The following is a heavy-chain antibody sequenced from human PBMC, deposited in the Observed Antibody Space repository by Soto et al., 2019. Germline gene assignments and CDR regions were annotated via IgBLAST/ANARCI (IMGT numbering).Heavy chain of an antibody. D-gene: IGHD2-15*01. Sequence: QLQLQESGAQLVKPSQTLSLTCVVSGGSIPSGGHPWAWIRQPHGKGVEWIGYMSHIGGSFYKPCLMGRATSSVGRSKNQFQLSLNFLTAADTAVYDCAREAGVVGANYFDCWGQGILVTVSS. CDR3: AREAGVVGANYFDC. V-gene: IGHV4-30-2*01. CDR1: GGSIPSGGHP. CDR2: MSHIGGS. J-gene: IGHJ4*01.